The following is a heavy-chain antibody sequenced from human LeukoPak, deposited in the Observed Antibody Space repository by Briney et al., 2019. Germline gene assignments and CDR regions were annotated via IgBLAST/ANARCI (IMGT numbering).Heavy chain of an antibody. J-gene: IGHJ4*02. CDR1: GFTFSTYA. D-gene: IGHD3-10*01. V-gene: IGHV3-23*01. CDR2: ISGAGGTT. Sequence: GGSLRLSCAASGFTFSTYAMSWVRQAPGKGLEWVSGISGAGGTTYYADSVKGRFTISRDNSKNTLYLQMNSLRVEDTAVYYCAKDYYGSGSPRSDYWGQGTLVTVSS. CDR3: AKDYYGSGSPRSDY.